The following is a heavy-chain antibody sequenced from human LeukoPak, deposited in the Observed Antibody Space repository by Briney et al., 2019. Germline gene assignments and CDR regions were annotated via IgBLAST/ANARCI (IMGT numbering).Heavy chain of an antibody. J-gene: IGHJ6*02. CDR2: IIPIFGTA. CDR1: GGTFSSYA. CDR3: ASSYSGSSRGYYYGMDV. D-gene: IGHD1-26*01. Sequence: SVKVSCKASGGTFSSYAISWVRQAPGQGLEWMGGIIPIFGTANYAQKFQGRVTITADESTSTAYLELSSLRSEDTAVYYCASSYSGSSRGYYYGMDVWGQGTTVTVSS. V-gene: IGHV1-69*13.